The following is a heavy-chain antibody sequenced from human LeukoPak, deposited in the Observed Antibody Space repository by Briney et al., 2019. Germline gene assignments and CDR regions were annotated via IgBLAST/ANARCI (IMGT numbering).Heavy chain of an antibody. CDR1: GGSISSYY. J-gene: IGHJ5*02. D-gene: IGHD2-2*02. Sequence: SETLSLTCTVSGGSISSYYWSWIRQPPGKGLEWIGEINHSGSTNYNPSLKSRVTISVDTSKNQFYLKLSSVTAADTAVYYCARAGRYCSCTSCYTVWFDPWGQGTLVTVSS. CDR2: INHSGST. V-gene: IGHV4-34*01. CDR3: ARAGRYCSCTSCYTVWFDP.